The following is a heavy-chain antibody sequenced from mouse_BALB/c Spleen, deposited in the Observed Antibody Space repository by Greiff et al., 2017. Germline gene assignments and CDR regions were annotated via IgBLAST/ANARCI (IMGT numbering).Heavy chain of an antibody. Sequence: EVKLVESGPGLVKPSQSLSLTCSVTGYSITSGYYWNWIRQFPGNKLEWMGYISYDGSNNYNPSLKNRISITRDTSKNQFFLKLNSVTTEDTATYYCASDGYYAMDYWGQGTSVTVSS. J-gene: IGHJ4*01. CDR1: GYSITSGYY. CDR2: ISYDGSN. CDR3: ASDGYYAMDY. V-gene: IGHV3-6*02.